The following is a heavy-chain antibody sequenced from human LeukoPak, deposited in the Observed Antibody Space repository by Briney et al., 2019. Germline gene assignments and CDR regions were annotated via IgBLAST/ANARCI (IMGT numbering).Heavy chain of an antibody. V-gene: IGHV4-61*02. J-gene: IGHJ6*03. CDR3: ARQYYDSSGYYYSYYYYYMDV. CDR2: IYTSGST. D-gene: IGHD3-22*01. Sequence: SQTLSLTCTVSGGSISSGSYYWSWIRQPPGKGLEWIGRIYTSGSTNYNPSLKSRVTISVDTSKNQFSLKLSSVTAADTAVYYRARQYYDSSGYYYSYYYYYMDVWGKGTTVTVSS. CDR1: GGSISSGSYY.